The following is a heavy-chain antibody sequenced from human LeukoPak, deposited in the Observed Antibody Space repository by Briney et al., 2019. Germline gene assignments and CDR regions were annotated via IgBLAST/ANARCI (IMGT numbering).Heavy chain of an antibody. J-gene: IGHJ6*04. CDR2: ISSGFINI. CDR1: GFTFSDSY. V-gene: IGHV3-11*01. D-gene: IGHD5-12*01. Sequence: GGFLRLSCAASGFTFSDSYMSWIRQAPGKGLEWISYISSGFINIYYADSVKGRFTISRDNAKNSLYLQMNSLRAEDTAVYYCARGSADYSWYMDVWGKGTTVTVSS. CDR3: ARGSADYSWYMDV.